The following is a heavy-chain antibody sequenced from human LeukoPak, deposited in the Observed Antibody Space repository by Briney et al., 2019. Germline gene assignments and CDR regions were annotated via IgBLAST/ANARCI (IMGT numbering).Heavy chain of an antibody. D-gene: IGHD5-18*01. CDR1: GGSISSYY. CDR2: INHSGST. V-gene: IGHV4-34*01. J-gene: IGHJ3*02. Sequence: SETLSLTCTVSGGSISSYYWSWIRQPPGKGLEWIGEINHSGSTNYNPSLKSRVTISVDTSKNQFSLKLSSVTAADTAVYYCARSVDTAMDDAFDIWGQGTMVTVSS. CDR3: ARSVDTAMDDAFDI.